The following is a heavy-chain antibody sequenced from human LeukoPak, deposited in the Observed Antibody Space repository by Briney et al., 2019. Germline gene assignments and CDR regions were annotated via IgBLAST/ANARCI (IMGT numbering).Heavy chain of an antibody. CDR3: TGNYYGSGSYADFDY. D-gene: IGHD3-10*01. J-gene: IGHJ4*02. V-gene: IGHV3-7*03. CDR2: IKQDGSEK. Sequence: GGPLRLSCAASGFTFSSYWMSWVRQAPGKWLEWVADIKQDGSEKYYADSVKGRFTISRDNAKNSLYLQMDSLGAEDTAGYYCTGNYYGSGSYADFDYWGQGTLVTVSS. CDR1: GFTFSSYW.